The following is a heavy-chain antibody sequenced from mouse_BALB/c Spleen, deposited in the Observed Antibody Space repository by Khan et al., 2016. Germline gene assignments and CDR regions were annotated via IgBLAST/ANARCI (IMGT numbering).Heavy chain of an antibody. D-gene: IGHD2-14*01. J-gene: IGHJ3*01. CDR2: ISYSGNT. Sequence: EVQLQESGPSLVKPSQTLSLTCSVTGDSITSGYWNWIRKFPGNKLEYMGYISYSGNTYYNPFLKSRISITRDTSKNQHYLQLISVTTEDTATYYCARSNRNDAWFAYWGQGTLVTVSA. CDR3: ARSNRNDAWFAY. CDR1: GDSITSGY. V-gene: IGHV3-8*02.